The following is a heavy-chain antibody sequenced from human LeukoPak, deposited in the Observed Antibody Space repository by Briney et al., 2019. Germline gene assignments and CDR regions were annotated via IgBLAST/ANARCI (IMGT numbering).Heavy chain of an antibody. CDR3: ARSRTVLVPAAPRWFDP. D-gene: IGHD2-2*01. J-gene: IGHJ5*02. CDR1: GYSFTRYF. CDR2: ISAYNGNT. V-gene: IGHV1-18*04. Sequence: GASVKVSCKASGYSFTRYFIHWVRQAPGQGLEWMGWISAYNGNTNYAQKLQGRVTMTTDTSTSTAYMELRSLRSDDTAVYYCARSRTVLVPAAPRWFDPWGQGTLVTVSS.